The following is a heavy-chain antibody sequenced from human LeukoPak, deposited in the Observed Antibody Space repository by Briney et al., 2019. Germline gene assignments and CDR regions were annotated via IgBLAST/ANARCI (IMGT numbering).Heavy chain of an antibody. V-gene: IGHV5-51*01. CDR2: INPADSTA. CDR3: AIMYNRGWGLFY. CDR1: GYSFGDSW. D-gene: IGHD6-19*01. J-gene: IGHJ4*02. Sequence: GESLKISCTASGYSFGDSWIVWVRQMTGKGLEYMGSINPADSTARYNPSFQGLVTFSADKSITTAYLQWSGLKASDTARYYCAIMYNRGWGLFYWGPGTQVTVSS.